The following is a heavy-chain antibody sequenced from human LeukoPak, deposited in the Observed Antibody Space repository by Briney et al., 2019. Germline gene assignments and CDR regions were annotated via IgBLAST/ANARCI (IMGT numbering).Heavy chain of an antibody. V-gene: IGHV5-51*01. J-gene: IGHJ4*02. D-gene: IGHD2-15*01. CDR2: IFPGDSHT. CDR1: GHSFINYW. CDR3: ARIAATWYGGS. Sequence: PGESLKISCKGPGHSFINYWIAWVRQMPGKGLEWIGIIFPGDSHTRYSPSFQGQVTISADMSIDTAYLQWSSLRASDTAMYYRARIAATWYGGSWGQGTLVFVSS.